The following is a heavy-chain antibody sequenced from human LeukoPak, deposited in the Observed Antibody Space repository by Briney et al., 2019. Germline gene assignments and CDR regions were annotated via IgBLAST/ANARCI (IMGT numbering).Heavy chain of an antibody. CDR2: ISAYNGNT. CDR3: ARGLNLDY. CDR1: GYTFTSYG. Sequence: VASVKVSCKASGYTFTSYGISWVRQAPGQGLEWMGWISAYNGNTNYAQKFQGRVTITADESTSTAYMELSSLRSEDTAVYYCARGLNLDYWGQGTLVTAPS. J-gene: IGHJ4*02. V-gene: IGHV1-18*01.